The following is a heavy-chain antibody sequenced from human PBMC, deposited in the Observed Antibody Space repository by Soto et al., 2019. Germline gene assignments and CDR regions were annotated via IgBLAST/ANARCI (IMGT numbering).Heavy chain of an antibody. CDR3: ARGKRQLGPRYMDV. CDR2: IYYSGST. Sequence: SETLSLTCTVSGGSISSSSYYWGWIRQPPGKGLEWIGSIYYSGSTYYNPSLKSRVTISVDTSKNQFSLKLSSVTAADTSVYYFARGKRQLGPRYMDVWGKGTTVTVSS. J-gene: IGHJ6*03. V-gene: IGHV4-39*01. CDR1: GGSISSSSYY. D-gene: IGHD6-6*01.